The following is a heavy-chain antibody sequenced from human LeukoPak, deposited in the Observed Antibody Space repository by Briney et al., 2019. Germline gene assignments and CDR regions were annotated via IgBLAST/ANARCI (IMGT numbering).Heavy chain of an antibody. CDR1: GFTFSSYA. D-gene: IGHD2-15*01. Sequence: GGSLRLSCAASGFTFSSYAMSWVRQAPGKGLEWVSAISGSGGSTYYADSVKGRFTISRDNAKNSLYLQMNSLRAEDTAVYYCARDPIHDSLGMDVWGQGTTVTVSS. J-gene: IGHJ6*02. CDR2: ISGSGGST. CDR3: ARDPIHDSLGMDV. V-gene: IGHV3-23*01.